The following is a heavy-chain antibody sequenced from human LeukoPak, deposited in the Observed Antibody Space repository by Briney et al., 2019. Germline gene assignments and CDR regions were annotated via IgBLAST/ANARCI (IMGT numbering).Heavy chain of an antibody. CDR2: IIPIFGTA. Sequence: ASVKVSCKASGGTFSSYAISWVRQAPGQGLEWMGGIIPIFGTANYAQKFQGRVTITADESTSTAYMELSRLTSDDTAVYYCAGGPTYDMVVLPPGYWGQGTLVTVSS. CDR3: AGGPTYDMVVLPPGY. J-gene: IGHJ4*02. V-gene: IGHV1-69*13. CDR1: GGTFSSYA. D-gene: IGHD2-2*01.